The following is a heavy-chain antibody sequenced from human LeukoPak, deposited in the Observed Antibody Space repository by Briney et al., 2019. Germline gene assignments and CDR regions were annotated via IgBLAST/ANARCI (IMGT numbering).Heavy chain of an antibody. D-gene: IGHD2-15*01. J-gene: IGHJ4*02. CDR3: AKPLDAGYAY. Sequence: GGSLRLSCAASGFTLRSYWMSWVREAPGRGLEWVANIKQDGSEKYYVDSVKGRFTISRDNAKNSLDLQMNSLRAEDTAVYYCAKPLDAGYAYWGQGTPVTVSS. CDR1: GFTLRSYW. V-gene: IGHV3-7*02. CDR2: IKQDGSEK.